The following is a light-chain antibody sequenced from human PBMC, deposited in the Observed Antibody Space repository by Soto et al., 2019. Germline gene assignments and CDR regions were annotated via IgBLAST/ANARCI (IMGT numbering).Light chain of an antibody. V-gene: IGKV1-5*03. CDR2: KAS. J-gene: IGKJ1*01. CDR3: HQYGSSPRT. CDR1: QSISSW. Sequence: DIQMTKSPSTLSASVGDRVTITCRASQSISSWLACYQQKPGKAPKLMIYKASTLKSGVQSRFSGSGSGTEFTLTISRLEPEDVAVYYCHQYGSSPRTFGQGTKVDIK.